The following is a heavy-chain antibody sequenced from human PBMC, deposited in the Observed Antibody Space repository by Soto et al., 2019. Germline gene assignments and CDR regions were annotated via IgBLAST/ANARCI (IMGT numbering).Heavy chain of an antibody. Sequence: SETLSLTCSVSGAALNSGNYYWSWIRQVAGKGLEWIGHIYVTGAVDYNPSLRDRITISQDTSERQFSLNLRLVTAADTAVYYCARLRIATNNYKWLDPWGQGNLVTVSS. CDR1: GAALNSGNYY. CDR3: ARLRIATNNYKWLDP. J-gene: IGHJ5*02. D-gene: IGHD2-21*01. V-gene: IGHV4-31*03. CDR2: IYVTGAV.